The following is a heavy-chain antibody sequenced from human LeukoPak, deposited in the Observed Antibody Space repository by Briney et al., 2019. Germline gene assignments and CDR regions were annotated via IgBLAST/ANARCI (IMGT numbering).Heavy chain of an antibody. CDR3: ARGSVPYYGIVVAHFDY. D-gene: IGHD3-22*01. CDR1: GGTFSRYA. CDR2: IIPIFGTA. Sequence: SVKVSCKASGGTFSRYAISWVRQAPGQGLEWMGGIIPIFGTANYAQKFQGRVTITADESTSTAYMELSSLRSEDTAVYYCARGSVPYYGIVVAHFDYWGQGTLVTVSS. J-gene: IGHJ4*02. V-gene: IGHV1-69*13.